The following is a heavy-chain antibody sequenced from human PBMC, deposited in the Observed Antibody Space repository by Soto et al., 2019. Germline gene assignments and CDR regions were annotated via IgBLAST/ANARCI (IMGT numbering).Heavy chain of an antibody. D-gene: IGHD3-9*01. CDR1: GFTFSSYG. CDR2: IWYDGRNK. J-gene: IGHJ5*02. V-gene: IGHV3-33*01. CDR3: ARNNYEILTGYYGVDWFDP. Sequence: QVQLVESGGGVVQPGRSLRLCCAASGFTFSSYGMHWVRQAPGKGLARVVVIWYDGRNKYYADSVKGRFTISRDNSMNTLYLQMTSLGAEDTPFFYCARNNYEILTGYYGVDWFDPWGQGTLVTFSS.